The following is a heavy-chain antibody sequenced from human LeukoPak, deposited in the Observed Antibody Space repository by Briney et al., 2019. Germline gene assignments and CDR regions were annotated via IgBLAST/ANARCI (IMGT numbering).Heavy chain of an antibody. D-gene: IGHD2-15*01. CDR3: ARAVVAATSYYFDY. J-gene: IGHJ4*02. CDR2: IYYSGST. Sequence: PSETLSLTCTVSGGSISGSSYYWGWIRQPPGKGLEWIGYIYYSGSTNYNPSLKSRVTISVDTSKNQFSLKLSSVTAADTAVYYCARAVVAATSYYFDYWGQGTLVTVSS. CDR1: GGSISGSSYY. V-gene: IGHV4-61*05.